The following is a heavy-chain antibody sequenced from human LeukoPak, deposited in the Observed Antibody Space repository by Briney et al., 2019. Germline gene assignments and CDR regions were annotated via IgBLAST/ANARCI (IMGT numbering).Heavy chain of an antibody. Sequence: PGGSLRLSCAASGFIFTNYAIHWVRQAPGQGLEWITVISDTGYNQDYADAVKGRFTFSRDNAKNSLYLQMNSLRAEDTAVYYCARVLAAAGPSFNFDYWGQGTLVTVSS. CDR3: ARVLAAAGPSFNFDY. D-gene: IGHD6-13*01. J-gene: IGHJ4*02. V-gene: IGHV3-30-3*01. CDR2: ISDTGYNQ. CDR1: GFIFTNYA.